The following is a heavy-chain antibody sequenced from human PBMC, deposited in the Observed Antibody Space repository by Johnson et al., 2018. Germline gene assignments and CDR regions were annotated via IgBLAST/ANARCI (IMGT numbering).Heavy chain of an antibody. J-gene: IGHJ1*01. D-gene: IGHD3-22*01. CDR2: ISYDGNNK. CDR1: GLTFSSYA. Sequence: VQSGGSLRLSCAASGLTFSSYAMSWVRQAPGKGLEWVALISYDGNNKYYEDSVEGRFTISRDNSKNTLYLDMNNLRAEDTAVYYCAREDISGYYFRHWGQGTLVTVSS. V-gene: IGHV3-30*03. CDR3: AREDISGYYFRH.